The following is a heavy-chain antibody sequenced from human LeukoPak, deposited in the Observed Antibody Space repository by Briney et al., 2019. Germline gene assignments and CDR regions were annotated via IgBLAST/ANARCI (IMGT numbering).Heavy chain of an antibody. D-gene: IGHD4-11*01. Sequence: SETLSLTCTVSGGSISSYYWSWIRQPAGKGLESIRRIYTSGSTNYNPSLKSRVTMSVDTSKNQFSLKLSSVTAADTAVYYCARGPTVTYYYYYMDVWGKGTMVTVSS. CDR3: ARGPTVTYYYYYMDV. V-gene: IGHV4-4*07. CDR2: IYTSGST. CDR1: GGSISSYY. J-gene: IGHJ6*03.